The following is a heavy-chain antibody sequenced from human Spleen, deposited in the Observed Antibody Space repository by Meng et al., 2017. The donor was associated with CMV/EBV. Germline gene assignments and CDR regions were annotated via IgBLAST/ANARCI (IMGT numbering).Heavy chain of an antibody. V-gene: IGHV4-34*01. CDR1: GGSFSGYY. J-gene: IGHJ6*02. D-gene: IGHD3-3*01. Sequence: SQTLSLTCAVYGGSFSGYYWSWIRQPPGKGLEWIGEINHSGSTNYNPSLKSRVTISVDTSKNQFSLKLSSVTAAGTAVYYCARGLVTIRKAGMDVWGQGTTVTVSS. CDR2: INHSGST. CDR3: ARGLVTIRKAGMDV.